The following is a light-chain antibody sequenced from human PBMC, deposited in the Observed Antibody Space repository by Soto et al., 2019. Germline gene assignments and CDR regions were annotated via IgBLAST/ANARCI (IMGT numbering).Light chain of an antibody. CDR2: DAS. CDR3: QQRSNWFLT. CDR1: QSVSSY. V-gene: IGKV3-11*01. J-gene: IGKJ4*01. Sequence: EIVLTQSPATLSFSPGERATLSCRASQSVSSYLAWYQQKPGQAPRLLIYDASNRATGIPARFSGSGSGTDFTLTISSLEPEDFAVYYCQQRSNWFLTFGGGTKVDI.